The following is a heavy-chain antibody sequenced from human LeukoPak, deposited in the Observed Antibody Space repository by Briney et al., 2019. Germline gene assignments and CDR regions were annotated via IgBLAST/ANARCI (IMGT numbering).Heavy chain of an antibody. CDR3: ARHNRRGQRPAALDY. CDR1: GGSISSYY. V-gene: IGHV4-59*08. D-gene: IGHD2-2*01. Sequence: PSETLSLTCTVSGGSISSYYWSWIRQPPGKGLEWIGYIYYSGSTNYNPSLKSRVTISVDTSKNQFFLKLSSATAADTAVYYCARHNRRGQRPAALDYWGQGTLVTASS. CDR2: IYYSGST. J-gene: IGHJ4*02.